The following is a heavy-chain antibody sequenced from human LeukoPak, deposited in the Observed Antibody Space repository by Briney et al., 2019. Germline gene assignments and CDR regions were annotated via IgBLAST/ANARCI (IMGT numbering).Heavy chain of an antibody. Sequence: GGSLRLSCAASGFTFSSYWMSWVRQAPGKGLEWVANIKQDGSEKYYVDSVKGRFTISRDSAKNSLYLQMNSLRAEDTAVYYCARFTVTTLNWFDPWGQGTLVTVSS. D-gene: IGHD4-17*01. CDR3: ARFTVTTLNWFDP. CDR2: IKQDGSEK. V-gene: IGHV3-7*01. CDR1: GFTFSSYW. J-gene: IGHJ5*02.